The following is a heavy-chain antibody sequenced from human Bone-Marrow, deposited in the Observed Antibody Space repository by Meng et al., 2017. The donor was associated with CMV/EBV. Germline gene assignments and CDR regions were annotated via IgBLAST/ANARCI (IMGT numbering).Heavy chain of an antibody. CDR3: AKATYYDFWSGYYQYYYYGMDV. CDR1: GFTFSSYA. Sequence: GGSLRLSCAASGFTFSSYAMHWVRQAPGKGLEWVAVISYDGSNKYYADSVKGRFTISRDNSKNTLYLQMNSLRAEDTAVYYCAKATYYDFWSGYYQYYYYGMDVWGQGTTVTVSS. J-gene: IGHJ6*02. V-gene: IGHV3-30*04. D-gene: IGHD3-3*01. CDR2: ISYDGSNK.